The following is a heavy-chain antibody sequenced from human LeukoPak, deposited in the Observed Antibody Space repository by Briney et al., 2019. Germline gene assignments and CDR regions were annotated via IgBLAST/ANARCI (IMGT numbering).Heavy chain of an antibody. D-gene: IGHD6-19*01. CDR2: INPNSGGT. J-gene: IGHJ5*02. CDR1: GYTFTGYY. V-gene: IGHV1-2*02. Sequence: ASVKVSCKASGYTFTGYYMHWVRQAPGQGLEWMGWINPNSGGTNYAQKFQGRVTMTRDTSISTAYMELSRLRSDDTAVYYCARVEWLAPRGPYNWFDPWGQGTLVTVSS. CDR3: ARVEWLAPRGPYNWFDP.